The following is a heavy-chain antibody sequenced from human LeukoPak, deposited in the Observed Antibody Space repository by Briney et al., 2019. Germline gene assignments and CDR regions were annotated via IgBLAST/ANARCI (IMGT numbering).Heavy chain of an antibody. V-gene: IGHV3-7*01. Sequence: GGPLRLSCAASGFPFSNYWMSWVRRAPGKGLEWVANLKKDGSATYYEDSVSGRFTTSRDNDNKSLHLQINSLTAEDTAVYYCARDFWGAYRVDYFDYWGQGTLVTVSS. CDR1: GFPFSNYW. CDR3: ARDFWGAYRVDYFDY. CDR2: LKKDGSAT. D-gene: IGHD3-3*01. J-gene: IGHJ4*02.